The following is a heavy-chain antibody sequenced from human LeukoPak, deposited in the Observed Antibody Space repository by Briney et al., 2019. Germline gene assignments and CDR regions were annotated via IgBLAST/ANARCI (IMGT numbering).Heavy chain of an antibody. D-gene: IGHD2-15*01. CDR2: ISSSSSYI. CDR3: ARDSLGYCSGGSCYPFDY. V-gene: IGHV3-21*01. CDR1: GSTFSSYS. J-gene: IGHJ4*02. Sequence: GGSLRLSCAASGSTFSSYSMNWVRQAPGKGLEWVSSISSSSSYIYYADSVKGRFTISRDNAKNSLYLQMNSLRAEDTAVYYCARDSLGYCSGGSCYPFDYWGQGTLVTVSS.